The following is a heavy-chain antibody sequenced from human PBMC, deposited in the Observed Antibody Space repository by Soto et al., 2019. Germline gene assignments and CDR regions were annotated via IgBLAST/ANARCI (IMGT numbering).Heavy chain of an antibody. CDR3: VRDGPVSSARYYFDY. CDR2: INPKSGGT. J-gene: IGHJ4*02. CDR1: GYTVSEGY. V-gene: IGHV1-2*02. D-gene: IGHD6-13*01. Sequence: GASVKGSCKASGYTVSEGYVYWVRQAPGQGLEWMGWINPKSGGTNIAQRFKGRVNMTRDMSISTVYMAVHRPKSDATAVYYCVRDGPVSSARYYFDYSGQGTLVTVSS.